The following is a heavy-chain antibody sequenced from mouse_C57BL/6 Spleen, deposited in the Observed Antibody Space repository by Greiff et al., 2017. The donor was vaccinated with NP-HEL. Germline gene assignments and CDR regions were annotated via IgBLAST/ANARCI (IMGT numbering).Heavy chain of an antibody. CDR2: IYPGDGDT. J-gene: IGHJ4*01. CDR3: ARSKTDGSYAMDY. V-gene: IGHV1-82*01. D-gene: IGHD2-3*01. Sequence: QVQLQQSGPELVKPGASVKISCKASGYAFSSSWMNWVKQRPGKGLEWIGRIYPGDGDTNYNGKFKGKATLTADKSSSTAYMQLSSLTSEDSAVYFCARSKTDGSYAMDYWGQGTSVTVSS. CDR1: GYAFSSSW.